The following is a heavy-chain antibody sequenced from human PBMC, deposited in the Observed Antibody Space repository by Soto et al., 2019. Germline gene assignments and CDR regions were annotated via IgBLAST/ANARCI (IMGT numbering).Heavy chain of an antibody. CDR2: IYWDDDK. J-gene: IGHJ4*02. V-gene: IGHV2-5*02. CDR1: GFSLTTSGVG. D-gene: IGHD3-3*01. CDR3: AHRVLRTVFGLVTTTAIYFDF. Sequence: QITLNESGPTQVKPRQTLTLTCTFSGFSLTTSGVGVGWIRQSPGKAPEWLALIYWDDDKRYSPSLKSRLTITKDPSKNQVLLTMADLDPADTATYYCAHRVLRTVFGLVTTTAIYFDFWGQGTPVAVSS.